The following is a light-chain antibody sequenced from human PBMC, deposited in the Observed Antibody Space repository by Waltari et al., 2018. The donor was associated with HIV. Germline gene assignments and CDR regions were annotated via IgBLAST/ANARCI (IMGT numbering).Light chain of an antibody. J-gene: IGLJ3*02. V-gene: IGLV3-21*04. Sequence: TQPPSVSVAPGKTARITCGGNNIERKSVHWYQQKPGQAPALVIYYDSDRPSGIPERFSGSNSGDTATLTISRVGDGDEADYYCQVWDSSSDHVLFGGGTKLTVL. CDR2: YDS. CDR1: NIERKS. CDR3: QVWDSSSDHVL.